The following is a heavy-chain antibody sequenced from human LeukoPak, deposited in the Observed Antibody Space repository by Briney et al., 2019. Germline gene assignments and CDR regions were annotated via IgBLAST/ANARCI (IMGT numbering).Heavy chain of an antibody. CDR2: ISSSSSYI. Sequence: GGSLRLSCAASGFTFSRYSMNWVRQAPGKGLEWVSAISSSSSYIYYADSVTGRFTISRNNAKNSLYLQMNSLRPEDTAVYYCAREPEDLCAFAIWGQATMVTVSS. CDR1: GFTFSRYS. CDR3: AREPEDLCAFAI. V-gene: IGHV3-21*01. J-gene: IGHJ3*02. D-gene: IGHD2-2*01.